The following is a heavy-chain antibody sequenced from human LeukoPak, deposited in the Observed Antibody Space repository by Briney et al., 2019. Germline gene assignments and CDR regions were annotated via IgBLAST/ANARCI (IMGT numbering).Heavy chain of an antibody. J-gene: IGHJ5*02. CDR2: IYHSGST. Sequence: SETLSLTCTVSGGSISSGGYYWSWIRQPPGKGLEWIGYIYHSGSTYYNPSLESRVTISVDRSKNQFSLKLSSVTAADTAVYYCARDSSLLGRQSFTEAWWFDPWGQGTLVTVSS. CDR1: GGSISSGGYY. CDR3: ARDSSLLGRQSFTEAWWFDP. D-gene: IGHD1-14*01. V-gene: IGHV4-30-2*01.